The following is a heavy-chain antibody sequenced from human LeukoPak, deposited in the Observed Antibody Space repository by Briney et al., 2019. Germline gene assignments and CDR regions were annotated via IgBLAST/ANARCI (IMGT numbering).Heavy chain of an antibody. V-gene: IGHV4-59*01. D-gene: IGHD5-18*01. CDR1: GGSISSYY. CDR2: IYYSGST. CDR3: ARLGGYRGPYYYGMDV. Sequence: SETPSLTCTVSGGSISSYYRSWIRQPPGKGLEWIGYIYYSGSTNHNPSLKSRVTISVDTSKNQFSLKLSSVTAADTAVYYCARLGGYRGPYYYGMDVWGQGTTVTVSS. J-gene: IGHJ6*02.